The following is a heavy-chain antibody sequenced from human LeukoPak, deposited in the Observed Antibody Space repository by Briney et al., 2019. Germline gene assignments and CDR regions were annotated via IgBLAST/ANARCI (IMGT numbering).Heavy chain of an antibody. CDR2: INHSGST. J-gene: IGHJ4*02. D-gene: IGHD6-6*01. CDR1: GFTFSDYY. CDR3: ARVPGVAARPSVDY. V-gene: IGHV4-34*01. Sequence: PGGSLRLSCAASGFTFSDYYMSWIRQAPGKGLEWIGEINHSGSTNYNPSLKSRVTISVDTSKNQFSLKLSSVTAADTAVYYCARVPGVAARPSVDYWGQGTLVTVSS.